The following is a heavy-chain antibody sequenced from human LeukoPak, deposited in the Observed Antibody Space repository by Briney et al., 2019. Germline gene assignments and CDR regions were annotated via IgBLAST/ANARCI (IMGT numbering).Heavy chain of an antibody. J-gene: IGHJ3*02. Sequence: SETLSLTCAVSGGSGGSISSSNYWSWVRQPPGKGLEWIGEIYHSGSTNYNPSLKSRVIMSVDTSKNQFSVKLRSVTAADTAVYYCARDRWGREAFDIWGQGTMVTVSS. CDR2: IYHSGST. CDR3: ARDRWGREAFDI. V-gene: IGHV4-4*02. D-gene: IGHD7-27*01. CDR1: GGSGGSISSSNY.